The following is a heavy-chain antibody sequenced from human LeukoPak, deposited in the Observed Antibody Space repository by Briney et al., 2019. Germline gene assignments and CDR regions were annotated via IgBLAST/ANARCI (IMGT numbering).Heavy chain of an antibody. Sequence: ASVKVSCKASGYTFTSYGISWVRQAPGQGLEWMGWISAYNGNTNYAQKLQGRVTMTTDTSTSTAYMELSSLRSEDTAVYYCARGLTITIFGVVIPYYFDYWGQGTLVTVS. CDR3: ARGLTITIFGVVIPYYFDY. V-gene: IGHV1-18*01. J-gene: IGHJ4*02. CDR2: ISAYNGNT. CDR1: GYTFTSYG. D-gene: IGHD3-3*01.